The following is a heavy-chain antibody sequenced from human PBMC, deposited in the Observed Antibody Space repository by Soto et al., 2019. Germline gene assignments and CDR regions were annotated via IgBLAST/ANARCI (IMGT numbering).Heavy chain of an antibody. D-gene: IGHD2-21*02. V-gene: IGHV1-24*01. J-gene: IGHJ5*02. CDR3: ATPCGGDCYPGGNCFDP. Sequence: ASVKVSCKVSGYTLTELSMHWVRQAPGKGLEWMGGFDPEDGETIYAQKFQGRVTTTEDTSTDTAYMELSSLRSEDTAVYYCATPCGGDCYPGGNCFDPWGQGTLVTVSS. CDR2: FDPEDGET. CDR1: GYTLTELS.